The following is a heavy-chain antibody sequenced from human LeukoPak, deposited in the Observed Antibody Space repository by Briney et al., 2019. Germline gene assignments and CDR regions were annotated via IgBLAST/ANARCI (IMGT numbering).Heavy chain of an antibody. J-gene: IGHJ4*02. CDR2: INPNSGGT. CDR1: GYSFTVYY. Sequence: ASVKVSCKASGYSFTVYYIHWVRQAPGQGLEWLGCINPNSGGTNYAQKFQGRVTMARDTSIRTAYLHLSGLSSDDTALCFCARAEMSPFWSASYSGSYSFDYWGQGTLVTASS. D-gene: IGHD3-3*01. CDR3: ARAEMSPFWSASYSGSYSFDY. V-gene: IGHV1-2*02.